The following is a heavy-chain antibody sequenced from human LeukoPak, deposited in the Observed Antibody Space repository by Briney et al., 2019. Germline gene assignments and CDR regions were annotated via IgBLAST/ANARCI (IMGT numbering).Heavy chain of an antibody. Sequence: PGRSLRLSCAASGFTFSSYAMHWVRQAPGKGLEWVAVISYDGSNKYYADSVKGRFTISRDNSKNTLYLQMNSLRAEDTAVYYCARVLNQRGLWQQLVPFDYWGQGTLVTVSS. CDR1: GFTFSSYA. V-gene: IGHV3-30*01. CDR3: ARVLNQRGLWQQLVPFDY. CDR2: ISYDGSNK. D-gene: IGHD6-13*01. J-gene: IGHJ4*02.